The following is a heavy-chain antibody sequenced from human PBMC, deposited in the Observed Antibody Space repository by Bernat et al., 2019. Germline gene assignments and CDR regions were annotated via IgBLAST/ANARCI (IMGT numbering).Heavy chain of an antibody. Sequence: EVQLVQSGAEVKKPGESLKISCQGSGYSFTNYWIGWVRQMPGKGLEWMGIIYPGDSQSKYSPSFRGQVTMSVDKSISTAYLQWSSLKASDTAMYYCARRIDYVYDSWGQGTLVTVSS. V-gene: IGHV5-51*01. CDR1: GYSFTNYW. J-gene: IGHJ4*02. CDR2: IYPGDSQS. CDR3: ARRIDYVYDS. D-gene: IGHD3-16*01.